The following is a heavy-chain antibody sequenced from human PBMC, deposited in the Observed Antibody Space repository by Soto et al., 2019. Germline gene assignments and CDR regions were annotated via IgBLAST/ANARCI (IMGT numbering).Heavy chain of an antibody. J-gene: IGHJ4*02. Sequence: EVQLVESGGGLAQPGGSLRLSCAASGFTFSNYWVHWVRQAPGKGLMWVSRINSDGTTINYADSVEGRFTISRDNAKNTLFLQMNSLRVEDTAVYYCARAGWYRFDYWGQGTLVTVSS. CDR2: INSDGTTI. D-gene: IGHD6-19*01. CDR3: ARAGWYRFDY. CDR1: GFTFSNYW. V-gene: IGHV3-74*01.